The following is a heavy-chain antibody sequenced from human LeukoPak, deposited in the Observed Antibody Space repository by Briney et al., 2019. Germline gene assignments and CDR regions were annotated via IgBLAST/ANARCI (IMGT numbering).Heavy chain of an antibody. Sequence: ASVKVSCKVSGYTFTELAMHWVRQARGKGLAWMGSFDTEDGERIYAQKLQGRLIMTEDTSRDTAYLELSSLRSDDTAVYYCAPRNVYKGYFDNWGQGTLVTVSS. J-gene: IGHJ4*02. V-gene: IGHV1-24*01. CDR2: FDTEDGER. CDR3: APRNVYKGYFDN. D-gene: IGHD5-24*01. CDR1: GYTFTELA.